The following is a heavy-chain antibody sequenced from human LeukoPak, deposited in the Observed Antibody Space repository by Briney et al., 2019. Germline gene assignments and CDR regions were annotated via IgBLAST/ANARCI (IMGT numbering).Heavy chain of an antibody. Sequence: SETLSLTCTVSGGSVRSASHFWSWIRQPPGKGLEWIGYIYYNGSVNYNPSLKSRVTTSVDPSKNQFSLKLSSVTTADTAVYYCARGQILGGYYYGLDVWGQGTAVTVFS. V-gene: IGHV4-61*01. J-gene: IGHJ6*02. CDR2: IYYNGSV. CDR3: ARGQILGGYYYGLDV. CDR1: GGSVRSASHF.